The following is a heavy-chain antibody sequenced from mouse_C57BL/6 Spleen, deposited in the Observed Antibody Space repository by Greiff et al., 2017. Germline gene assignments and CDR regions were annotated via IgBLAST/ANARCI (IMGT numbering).Heavy chain of an antibody. V-gene: IGHV1-54*01. Sequence: QVQLKESGAELVRPGTSVKVSCKASGYAFTNYLIEWVKQRPGQGLEWIGVINPGSGGTNYNEKFKGKATLTADKSSSTAYMQLSSLTSEDSAVYFCATQAYGSSYGYFDYWGQGTTLTVSS. CDR3: ATQAYGSSYGYFDY. D-gene: IGHD1-1*01. CDR2: INPGSGGT. CDR1: GYAFTNYL. J-gene: IGHJ2*01.